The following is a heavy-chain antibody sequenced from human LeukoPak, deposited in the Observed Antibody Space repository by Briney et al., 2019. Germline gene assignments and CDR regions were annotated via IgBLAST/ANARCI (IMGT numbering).Heavy chain of an antibody. V-gene: IGHV4-39*01. Sequence: SETLSLTCSISGDSITTNSYWWCWIRQSPGKGLEWIGSIYSRGNSYYSPSLKTRATIPQDTSKNQYSLRLTSVTAADTAISYCARRGIWDLQIGNWFDPWGQGILVIVSS. CDR1: GDSITTNSYW. CDR3: ARRGIWDLQIGNWFDP. D-gene: IGHD3-16*01. CDR2: IYSRGNS. J-gene: IGHJ5*02.